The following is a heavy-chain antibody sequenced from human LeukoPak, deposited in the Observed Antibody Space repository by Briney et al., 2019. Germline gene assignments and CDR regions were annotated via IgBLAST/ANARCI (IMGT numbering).Heavy chain of an antibody. CDR1: GGSISSGDYY. CDR2: IYYSGST. J-gene: IGHJ4*01. D-gene: IGHD2-2*01. V-gene: IGHV4-30-4*01. CDR3: ARVSTLGYCSSTSCYAIDY. Sequence: SQTLSLTCTVSGGSISSGDYYWSWIRQPPGKGLEGIGYIYYSGSTYYNPSLKSRVTISVDTSKNQFSLKLSSVTAADTAVYYCARVSTLGYCSSTSCYAIDYWGQEPWSPSPQ.